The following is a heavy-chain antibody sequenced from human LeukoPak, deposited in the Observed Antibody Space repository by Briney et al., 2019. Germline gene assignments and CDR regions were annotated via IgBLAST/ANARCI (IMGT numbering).Heavy chain of an antibody. CDR2: IYSGGST. CDR1: GGSISSSSYY. D-gene: IGHD6-13*01. V-gene: IGHV3-53*01. J-gene: IGHJ4*02. Sequence: ETLSLTCTVSGGSISSSSYYWGWIRQPPGKGLEWVSVIYSGGSTYYADSVKGRFTISRDNSKNTLYLQMNSLRAEDTAVYYCARDPSSSWSTDGGDYWGQGTLVTVSS. CDR3: ARDPSSSWSTDGGDY.